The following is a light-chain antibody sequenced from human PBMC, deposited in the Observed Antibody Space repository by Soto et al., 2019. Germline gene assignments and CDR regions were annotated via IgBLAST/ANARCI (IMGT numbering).Light chain of an antibody. CDR1: QIASNSF. J-gene: IGKJ5*01. Sequence: EIVLAQSPGTLSLSPGEISTLSCSPSQIASNSFLAWYQQKPGQAPRLLIYGASRRATGIPDRFSGSGSGTDFTLTISRLEPEDFAVYYCQQYGGSPNTFGQGTRLEIK. V-gene: IGKV3-20*01. CDR3: QQYGGSPNT. CDR2: GAS.